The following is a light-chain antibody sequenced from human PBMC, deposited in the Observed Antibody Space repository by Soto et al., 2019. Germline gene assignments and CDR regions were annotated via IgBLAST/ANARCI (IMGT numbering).Light chain of an antibody. V-gene: IGLV2-14*01. CDR2: DVS. CDR3: SSYTTNTSFV. Sequence: QSALTQPASVSGSPGQSITISCTGTSSDVGNYNYVSWYQQHPGKAPKHMIYDVSKRPSGVSNRFSGSKSGNTASLTISGLQGEDEADYYCSSYTTNTSFVFGTGTKLTVL. J-gene: IGLJ1*01. CDR1: SSDVGNYNY.